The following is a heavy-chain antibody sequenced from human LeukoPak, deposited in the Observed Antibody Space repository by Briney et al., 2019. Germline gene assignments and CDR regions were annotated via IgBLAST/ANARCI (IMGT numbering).Heavy chain of an antibody. CDR3: ATDVIAAAGTADF. Sequence: GGSLRLSCPASGFTFTNAWMNWVRQAPGKGLEWVANIKQDGSEEYYVDSVKGRFTISRDNAKNSLYLQMNSLRAEDTAVYYCATDVIAAAGTADFWGQGTLVTVSS. J-gene: IGHJ4*02. D-gene: IGHD6-13*01. CDR2: IKQDGSEE. V-gene: IGHV3-7*03. CDR1: GFTFTNAW.